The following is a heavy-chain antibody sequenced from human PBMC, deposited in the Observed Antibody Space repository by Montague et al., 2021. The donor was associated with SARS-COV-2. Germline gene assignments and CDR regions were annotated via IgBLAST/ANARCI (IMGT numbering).Heavy chain of an antibody. CDR1: GFSLSTSEMC. CDR3: ARTHYDILPGYYYDMDG. D-gene: IGHD3-9*01. J-gene: IGHJ6*02. V-gene: IGHV2-70*11. CDR2: IDWDDDK. Sequence: PALVKPTQTLTLTCTFSGFSLSTSEMCVSWIRQPPGKALEWLARIDWDDDKYYSTSLKTKLTISKDTSKNQVVLTMTNMDPVDTATYYCARTHYDILPGYYYDMDGWGQGTTVTVSS.